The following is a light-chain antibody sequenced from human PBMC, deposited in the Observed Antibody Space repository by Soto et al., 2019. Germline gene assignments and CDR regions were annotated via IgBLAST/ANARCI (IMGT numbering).Light chain of an antibody. CDR1: QSVSSN. J-gene: IGKJ4*01. V-gene: IGKV3-15*01. CDR2: GAS. Sequence: EVVMPQSPATVSVSLGDRATLSCMASQSVSSNLAWYQQKPGQAPRLLIYGASTRATGIPARFSGSGSGTEVTLTISSLQSEDFAVYSCQQYNNWPLTFGGGTKVDIK. CDR3: QQYNNWPLT.